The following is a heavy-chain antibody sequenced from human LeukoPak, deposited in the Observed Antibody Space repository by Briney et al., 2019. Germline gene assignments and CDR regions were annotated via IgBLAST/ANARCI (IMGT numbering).Heavy chain of an antibody. CDR1: GGSFSGYY. Sequence: KPSETLSLTCAVYGGSFSGYYWSWIRQPPGKGLEWIGEINHSGSTNYNPSLKSRVTISVDTSKNQFSLKLSSVTAADTAFYYCARSYLGGWYYFDYWGQGTLVTVSS. CDR3: ARSYLGGWYYFDY. J-gene: IGHJ4*02. D-gene: IGHD6-19*01. V-gene: IGHV4-34*01. CDR2: INHSGST.